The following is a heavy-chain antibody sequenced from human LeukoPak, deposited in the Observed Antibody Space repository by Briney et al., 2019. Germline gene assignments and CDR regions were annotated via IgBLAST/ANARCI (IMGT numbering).Heavy chain of an antibody. V-gene: IGHV1-69*13. Sequence: SVKVSCKASGGTFSSYAISWVRQAPGQGLEWMGGIIPIFGTANYALKFQGRVTITADESTSTAYMELSSLRSEDTAVYYCARDRSDYSAGYFDYWGQGTLVTVSS. D-gene: IGHD4-17*01. CDR2: IIPIFGTA. J-gene: IGHJ4*02. CDR1: GGTFSSYA. CDR3: ARDRSDYSAGYFDY.